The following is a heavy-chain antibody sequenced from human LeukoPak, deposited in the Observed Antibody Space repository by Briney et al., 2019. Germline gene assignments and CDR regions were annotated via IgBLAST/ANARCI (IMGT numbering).Heavy chain of an antibody. CDR2: INWDGDTT. Sequence: GGSLRLSCAAFEFTFEDYAMYWVRQPPGKGLEWVSGINWDGDTTNYADPVKGRFTISRDNSKNSLYLQMNSLRPEDTASYYCTKANEPWKLINSIDYWGQGTLVAVSS. D-gene: IGHD2-15*01. V-gene: IGHV3-43D*04. J-gene: IGHJ4*02. CDR1: EFTFEDYA. CDR3: TKANEPWKLINSIDY.